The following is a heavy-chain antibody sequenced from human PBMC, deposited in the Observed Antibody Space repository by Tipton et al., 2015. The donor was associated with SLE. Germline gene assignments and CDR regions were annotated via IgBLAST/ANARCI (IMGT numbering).Heavy chain of an antibody. Sequence: GSLRLSCAASGFPFSSTVMSWVRQPPGKGLEWVSTIYGGGSTYYADSLKGRLTISRENSKNTLYLQMQSLRIEDTALYFCAKLASKGVYGEFDYWGQGTLVTVSS. V-gene: IGHV3-23*03. CDR1: GFPFSSTV. J-gene: IGHJ4*02. CDR2: IYGGGST. D-gene: IGHD5/OR15-5a*01. CDR3: AKLASKGVYGEFDY.